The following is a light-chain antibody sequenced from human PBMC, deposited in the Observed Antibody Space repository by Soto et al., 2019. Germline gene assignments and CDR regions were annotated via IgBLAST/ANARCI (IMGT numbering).Light chain of an antibody. CDR1: QSISSNF. V-gene: IGKV3-20*01. Sequence: EIVLTQSPGSLSLSPGERATLSCRASQSISSNFLAWYQRRPGQAPRLLIYDTSSRATGIPDRFSGSGSGTDFTLTISRLEPEDSAVYYCQQYGYSSPWTFGQGTKVEIK. CDR2: DTS. CDR3: QQYGYSSPWT. J-gene: IGKJ1*01.